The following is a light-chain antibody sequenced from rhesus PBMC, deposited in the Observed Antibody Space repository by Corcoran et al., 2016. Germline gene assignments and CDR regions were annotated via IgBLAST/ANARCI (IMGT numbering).Light chain of an antibody. Sequence: DIQMTQSPSSLSASVGDRVTITCRASRGISNWLDWYQQKPGEAPKLLIYRSSNLETGVPSRFSGSGSGTDFSLTISSLQPEDVATYYCQQHDDSPFTFGPGTKLDIK. CDR1: RGISNW. V-gene: IGKV1-69*01. CDR3: QQHDDSPFT. J-gene: IGKJ3*01. CDR2: RSS.